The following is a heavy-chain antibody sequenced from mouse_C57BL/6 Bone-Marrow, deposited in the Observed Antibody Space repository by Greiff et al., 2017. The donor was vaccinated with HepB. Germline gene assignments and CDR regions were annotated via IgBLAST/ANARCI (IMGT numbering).Heavy chain of an antibody. Sequence: QVQLQQPGAELVMPGASVKLSCKASGYTFTSYWMHWVKQRPGQGLEWIGEIDPSDSYTNYNQKFKGKSTLTVDKSSSTAYMQLSSLTSEDSAVYYCARATTVVARYFDVWGKGTTVTVSS. CDR3: ARATTVVARYFDV. CDR2: IDPSDSYT. V-gene: IGHV1-69*01. D-gene: IGHD1-1*01. CDR1: GYTFTSYW. J-gene: IGHJ1*03.